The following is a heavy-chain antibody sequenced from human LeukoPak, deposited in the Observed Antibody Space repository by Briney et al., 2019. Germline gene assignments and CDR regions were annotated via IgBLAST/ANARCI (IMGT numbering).Heavy chain of an antibody. V-gene: IGHV4-4*02. Sequence: SETLSLTCSVSIGSISSSKWWSWVRQSPVKGLEWIGEIYLYGTTNYNPSFTSRVTMSVDRSRNQFSLKLTSVTAADTAVYYCARQKWEQQGRDYYFNGLDVWGPGTTVIASS. J-gene: IGHJ6*02. CDR1: IGSISSSKW. CDR3: ARQKWEQQGRDYYFNGLDV. D-gene: IGHD1/OR15-1a*01. CDR2: IYLYGTT.